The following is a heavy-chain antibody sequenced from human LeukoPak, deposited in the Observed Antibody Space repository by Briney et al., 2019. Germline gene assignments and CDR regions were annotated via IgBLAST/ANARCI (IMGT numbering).Heavy chain of an antibody. CDR2: IYSGGST. J-gene: IGHJ4*02. V-gene: IGHV3-66*02. D-gene: IGHD3-22*01. CDR3: RSSDSSGYYYYDY. Sequence: GGSLRLSCAASGFTFSSNYMSWVRQAPGKGLEWVSVIYSGGSTYYADSVKGRFTISRDNSKNTLYLQMNSLRAEDTAVYYCRSSDSSGYYYYDYWGQGTLVTVSS. CDR1: GFTFSSNY.